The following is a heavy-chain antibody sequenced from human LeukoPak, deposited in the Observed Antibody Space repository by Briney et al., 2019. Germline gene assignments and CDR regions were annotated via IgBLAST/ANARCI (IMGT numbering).Heavy chain of an antibody. D-gene: IGHD4-17*01. CDR3: ARKDYGDLRYDY. J-gene: IGHJ4*02. Sequence: GASVKVSCKASGYTFTSYGISWVRQAPGQGLEWMGWISAYNGNTNYAQRLHGRVTMTPDTYTTTDYVELRSLRSDDTAVYYCARKDYGDLRYDYWGQGTLVTVSS. CDR1: GYTFTSYG. CDR2: ISAYNGNT. V-gene: IGHV1-18*01.